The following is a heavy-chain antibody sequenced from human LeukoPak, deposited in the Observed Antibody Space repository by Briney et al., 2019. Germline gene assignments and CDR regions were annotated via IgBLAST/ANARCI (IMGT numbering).Heavy chain of an antibody. CDR1: GDSVSSSNYY. V-gene: IGHV4-39*01. D-gene: IGHD6-25*01. J-gene: IGHJ4*02. CDR3: ARSSGTGTFSY. Sequence: SETLSLTCTVFGDSVSSSNYYWAWFRQPPGKGLDWIGSLYYDGRTYYSPSLESRVTVSVDTSKNQFALKLTSVTAADTAVYYCARSSGTGTFSYWGQGTLVTVSS. CDR2: LYYDGRT.